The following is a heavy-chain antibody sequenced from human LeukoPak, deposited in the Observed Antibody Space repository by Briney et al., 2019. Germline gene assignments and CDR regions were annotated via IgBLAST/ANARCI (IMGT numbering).Heavy chain of an antibody. Sequence: PSETLSLTCAVSGYSTSSGYNWGWIRQPPGKGLEWIGSIYHSGSTYYNPSLKTRVTISVDTSKNQFSLKLSSVTAADTAVYYCARGGYSYGIDYWGQGTLVTVSS. CDR1: GYSTSSGYN. CDR3: ARGGYSYGIDY. D-gene: IGHD5-18*01. CDR2: IYHSGST. J-gene: IGHJ4*02. V-gene: IGHV4-38-2*01.